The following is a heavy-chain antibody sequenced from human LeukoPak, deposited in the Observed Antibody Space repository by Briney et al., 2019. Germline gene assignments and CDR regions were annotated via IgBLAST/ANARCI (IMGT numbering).Heavy chain of an antibody. V-gene: IGHV1-2*02. CDR2: INPNSGGT. Sequence: ASVKVSCKASGYTFTGCYMHWVRQAPGQGLEWMGWINPNSGGTNYAQKFQGRVTMTRDTSISTAYMELSRLRSDDTAVYYRAREPLTGFGVVIIGAWFDPWGQGTLVTVSS. CDR3: AREPLTGFGVVIIGAWFDP. J-gene: IGHJ5*02. CDR1: GYTFTGCY. D-gene: IGHD3-3*01.